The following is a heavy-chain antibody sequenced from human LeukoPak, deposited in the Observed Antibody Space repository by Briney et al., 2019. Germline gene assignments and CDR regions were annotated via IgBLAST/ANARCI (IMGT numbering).Heavy chain of an antibody. CDR3: GNSSTSNCGGDCYSDYSDY. CDR1: GFTVSSNH. V-gene: IGHV3-53*01. CDR2: IYSGGST. J-gene: IGHJ4*02. D-gene: IGHD2-21*02. Sequence: GGSLRLSCAASGFTVSSNHMSWVRQAPGKGLEWVSAIYSGGSTYYADSVKGRFTISRDNSKNTLYLQMNSLRGEDTAVYYCGNSSTSNCGGDCYSDYSDYWGQGTLVTVSS.